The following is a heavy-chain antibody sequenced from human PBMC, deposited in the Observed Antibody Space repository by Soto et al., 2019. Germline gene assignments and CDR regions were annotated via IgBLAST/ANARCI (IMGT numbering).Heavy chain of an antibody. CDR3: ATHTAMALYGMDV. V-gene: IGHV5-10-1*01. Sequence: GESLKISCKGSGYSFTSYWIGWVLQIPGKGLEWMGRIDPSDSYTNYSPSFQGHVTISADKSISTAYLQWSSLKASDTAMYYCATHTAMALYGMDVWGQGTTVTVSS. CDR1: GYSFTSYW. D-gene: IGHD5-18*01. J-gene: IGHJ6*02. CDR2: IDPSDSYT.